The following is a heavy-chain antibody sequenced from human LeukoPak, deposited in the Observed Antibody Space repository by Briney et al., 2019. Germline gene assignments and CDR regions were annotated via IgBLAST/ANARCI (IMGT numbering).Heavy chain of an antibody. D-gene: IGHD1-26*01. CDR3: ARGRGSYSLDY. Sequence: PSETLSLTCDVYGGSFSGYYWSWIRQPPGKGLEWIGEINHSGSTNYNPSLKSRVTISVDTSKNQFSLKLSSVTAADTAVYYCARGRGSYSLDYWGQGTLVTVSS. CDR2: INHSGST. V-gene: IGHV4-34*01. CDR1: GGSFSGYY. J-gene: IGHJ4*02.